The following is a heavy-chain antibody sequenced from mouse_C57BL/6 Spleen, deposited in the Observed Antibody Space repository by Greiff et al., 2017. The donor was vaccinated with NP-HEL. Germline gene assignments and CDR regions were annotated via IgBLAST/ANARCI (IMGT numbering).Heavy chain of an antibody. CDR1: GYAFSSYW. D-gene: IGHD5-1*01. CDR2: IYPGDGDT. Sequence: QVQLKESGAELVKPGASVKISCKASGYAFSSYWMNWVKQRPGKGLEWIGQIYPGDGDTNYNGKFKGKATLTADKSSSTAYMQLSSLTSEDSAVYFCARWGSNYVDYWGQGTTLTVSS. V-gene: IGHV1-80*01. J-gene: IGHJ2*01. CDR3: ARWGSNYVDY.